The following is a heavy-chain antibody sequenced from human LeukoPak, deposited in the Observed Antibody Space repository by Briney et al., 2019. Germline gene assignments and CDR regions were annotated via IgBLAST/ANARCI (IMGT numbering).Heavy chain of an antibody. CDR1: GGSFSGYY. J-gene: IGHJ4*02. D-gene: IGHD4-17*01. V-gene: IGHV4-34*01. Sequence: SETLSLTCAVYGGSFSGYYWAWIRQPLGKGLEWIGGIDYSGSTFYNPALKSRVTISVETSKNQFSLKLRSVTAADTAVYYCARHYGGYSISTPIDYWGQGSLVTVSS. CDR3: ARHYGGYSISTPIDY. CDR2: IDYSGST.